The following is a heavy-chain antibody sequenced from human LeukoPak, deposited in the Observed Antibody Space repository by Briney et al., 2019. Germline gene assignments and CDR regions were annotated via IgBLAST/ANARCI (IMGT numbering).Heavy chain of an antibody. CDR3: ARALAGYDPFFDY. Sequence: TGGSLRLSCEASGFTFSSYAIRWVRQAPGTGLEWVSSIPGSGGATYYADSVRGRFSISRDSSKNTVYLQMNSLRDEDTAVYYCARALAGYDPFFDYWGQGSLVTVSS. V-gene: IGHV3-23*01. D-gene: IGHD5-12*01. CDR1: GFTFSSYA. J-gene: IGHJ4*02. CDR2: IPGSGGAT.